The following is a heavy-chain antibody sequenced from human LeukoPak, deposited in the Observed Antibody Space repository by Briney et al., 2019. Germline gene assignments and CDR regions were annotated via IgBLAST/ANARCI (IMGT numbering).Heavy chain of an antibody. Sequence: SETLSLTCTVSGASISGYYWSWIRQPAGKGLEWIGRIYTSGSTNYNPSLKSRVTMSVDTSKNQFSLKLSSVTAADTAVYYCAREIGCSSTSCFLFDPWGQGTLVTVSS. CDR1: GASISGYY. V-gene: IGHV4-4*07. D-gene: IGHD2-2*01. CDR2: IYTSGST. J-gene: IGHJ5*02. CDR3: AREIGCSSTSCFLFDP.